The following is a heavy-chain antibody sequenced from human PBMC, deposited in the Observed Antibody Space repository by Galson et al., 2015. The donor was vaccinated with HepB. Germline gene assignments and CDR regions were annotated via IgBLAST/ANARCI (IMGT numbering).Heavy chain of an antibody. Sequence: SLRLSCAASGITFRSYAMTWVRQAPGKGLEWVSVISGTGGNTYYGDPVKGRFTISRDNSKNTLYLQMNRLRAEDTAVYYCAKDVPATFDIWGQGTMVTVSS. CDR1: GITFRSYA. CDR2: ISGTGGNT. CDR3: AKDVPATFDI. J-gene: IGHJ3*02. V-gene: IGHV3-23*01.